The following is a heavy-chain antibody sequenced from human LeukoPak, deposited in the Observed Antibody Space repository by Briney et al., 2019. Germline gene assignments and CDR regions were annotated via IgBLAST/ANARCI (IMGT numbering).Heavy chain of an antibody. CDR2: ITPIFGTA. D-gene: IGHD5-18*01. CDR3: ARASSDDTAMATPFAY. V-gene: IGHV1-69*06. Sequence: SVKVSCKASGGTFSNYAINWVRQAPGQGLEWMGGITPIFGTANYLQKFQGRVTITADKSTSTAYMELSRLRSEDTAIYYRARASSDDTAMATPFAYWGQGTLVTVSS. CDR1: GGTFSNYA. J-gene: IGHJ4*02.